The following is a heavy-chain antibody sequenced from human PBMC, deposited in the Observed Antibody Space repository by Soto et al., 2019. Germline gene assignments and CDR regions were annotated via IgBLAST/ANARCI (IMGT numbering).Heavy chain of an antibody. CDR2: INPANANT. J-gene: IGHJ4*02. V-gene: IGHV1-3*05. D-gene: IGHD2-15*01. CDR1: GYTFTNYP. Sequence: QVQLVESGAEEKKPGASVKISCKASGYTFTNYPIHWVRLAPGQRLEWMGWINPANANTKHSQKFQGRVTITRDTSASTAYMELSSLRSEDTAVYYCARGRSEHDMATLYWGQGTLVTVSS. CDR3: ARGRSEHDMATLY.